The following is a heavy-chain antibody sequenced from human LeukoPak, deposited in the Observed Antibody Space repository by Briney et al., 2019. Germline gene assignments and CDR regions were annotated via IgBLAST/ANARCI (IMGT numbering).Heavy chain of an antibody. CDR3: AKGSMVRGFDP. J-gene: IGHJ5*02. CDR1: GFTFSTYA. D-gene: IGHD3-10*01. Sequence: GGSLRLSCAASGFTFSTYAMSWVRQAPGKGLEWVSVISGSGISTYYADSVKGRFTISRDNSKNTLYLQMNSLRAEDTAVYYCAKGSMVRGFDPWGQGTLVTVSS. CDR2: ISGSGIST. V-gene: IGHV3-23*01.